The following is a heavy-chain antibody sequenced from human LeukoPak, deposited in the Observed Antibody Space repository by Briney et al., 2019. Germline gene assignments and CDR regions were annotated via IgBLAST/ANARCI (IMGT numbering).Heavy chain of an antibody. CDR1: GGSFSGYY. D-gene: IGHD6-6*01. V-gene: IGHV4-34*01. Sequence: KPSETLSLTCAVYGGSFSGYYWSWIRQPPGKGLEWIGEINHSGSTNYNPSLKSRVTISVDTSKNQFSLKLSSVTAADTAVYYCARAGPYSSSYWPRLGSVDYWGQGTLVTVSS. CDR3: ARAGPYSSSYWPRLGSVDY. J-gene: IGHJ4*02. CDR2: INHSGST.